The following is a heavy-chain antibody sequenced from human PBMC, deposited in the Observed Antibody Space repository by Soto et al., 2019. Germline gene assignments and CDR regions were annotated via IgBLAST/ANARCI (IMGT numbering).Heavy chain of an antibody. CDR1: GFTFSGSA. J-gene: IGHJ6*02. Sequence: PGGSLRLSCAASGFTFSGSAMHWVRQASGKGLEWVGRIRSKANSYATAYAASVKGRFTISRDDSKNTAYLQMNSLKTEDTAVYYCTRLRTGSAHGDYYYGMDVWGQRTTVTVPS. CDR2: IRSKANSYAT. D-gene: IGHD6-19*01. V-gene: IGHV3-73*01. CDR3: TRLRTGSAHGDYYYGMDV.